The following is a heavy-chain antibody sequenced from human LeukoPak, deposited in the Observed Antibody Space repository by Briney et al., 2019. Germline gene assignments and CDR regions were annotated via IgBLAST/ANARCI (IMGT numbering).Heavy chain of an antibody. D-gene: IGHD3-22*01. Sequence: PSETLSLTCAVYGGSFSGYYWSWIRQPPGKGLEWIGEINHSGSTNYNPSLKSRVTISPDTSKNQFSLRLNSVSAADTAVYYCAREGPGGSGSHDDWGQGNLVIVSA. CDR3: AREGPGGSGSHDD. V-gene: IGHV4-34*01. J-gene: IGHJ4*02. CDR1: GGSFSGYY. CDR2: INHSGST.